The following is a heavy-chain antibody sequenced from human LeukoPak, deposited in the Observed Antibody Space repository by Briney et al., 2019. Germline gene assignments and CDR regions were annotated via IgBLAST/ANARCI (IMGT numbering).Heavy chain of an antibody. J-gene: IGHJ4*02. Sequence: GGSLRLSCAASGFTFSSYAMSWVRQAPGQGLEWVSAISGSGGSTYYADSVKGRFTISRDNSKNTLYLQMNSLRAEDTAVYYCAKGQIVVVIPDYYFDYWGQGALVTVSS. D-gene: IGHD3-22*01. V-gene: IGHV3-23*01. CDR1: GFTFSSYA. CDR3: AKGQIVVVIPDYYFDY. CDR2: ISGSGGST.